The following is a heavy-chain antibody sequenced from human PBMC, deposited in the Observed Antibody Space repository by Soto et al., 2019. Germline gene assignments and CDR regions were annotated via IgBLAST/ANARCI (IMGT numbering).Heavy chain of an antibody. CDR2: IDPSDSYT. J-gene: IGHJ6*02. CDR3: ARHQGRYYDILTGYPRIYYGMDV. CDR1: GYSFTSYW. D-gene: IGHD3-9*01. V-gene: IGHV5-10-1*01. Sequence: RGGSLKISCKGSGYSFTSYWISWVRQMPGKGLEWMGRIDPSDSYTNYSPSFQGHVTISADKSISTAYLQWSSLKASDTAMYYCARHQGRYYDILTGYPRIYYGMDVWGQGTTVTVSS.